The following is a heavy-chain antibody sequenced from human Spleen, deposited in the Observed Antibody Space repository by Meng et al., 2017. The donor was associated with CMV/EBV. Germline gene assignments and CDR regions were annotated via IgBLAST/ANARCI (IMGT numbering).Heavy chain of an antibody. D-gene: IGHD3-16*01. CDR2: ISYDGSNK. V-gene: IGHV3-30*04. CDR1: GFTFSSYA. J-gene: IGHJ5*02. Sequence: GESLKISCAASGFTFSSYAMHWVRQAPGKGLEWVAVISYDGSNKYYADSVRGRFTISRDNSKNTLYLQMNSPRAEDTAVYYCAKGAGTATPFDPWGQGTLVTVSS. CDR3: AKGAGTATPFDP.